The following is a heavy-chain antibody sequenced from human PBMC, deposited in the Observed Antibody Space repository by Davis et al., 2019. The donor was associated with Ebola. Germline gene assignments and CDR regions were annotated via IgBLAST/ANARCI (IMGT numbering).Heavy chain of an antibody. J-gene: IGHJ4*02. CDR2: IKQGGSEK. V-gene: IGHV3-7*01. Sequence: GESLKISCAASGFTFSSYWMSWVRQAPGKGLEWVANIKQGGSEKYYVDSVKGRFTISRDNAKNSLYLQMNSLRAEDTAVYYCARVEGYYDFWSGLRGDYFDYWGQGTLVTVSS. CDR3: ARVEGYYDFWSGLRGDYFDY. D-gene: IGHD3-3*01. CDR1: GFTFSSYW.